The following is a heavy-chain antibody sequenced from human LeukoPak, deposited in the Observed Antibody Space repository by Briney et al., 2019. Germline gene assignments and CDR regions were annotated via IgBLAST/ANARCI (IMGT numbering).Heavy chain of an antibody. CDR3: ARDRNSGSYFMGY. CDR2: ISSSGSTI. J-gene: IGHJ4*02. D-gene: IGHD1-26*01. Sequence: GGSLRLSCAASGFTFSSFTMHWVRQAPGKGLERVSYISSSGSTIYYADSVKGRFTISRDNAKNSLYLQMNSLRAEDTAVYYCARDRNSGSYFMGYWGQGTLVTVSS. V-gene: IGHV3-48*04. CDR1: GFTFSSFT.